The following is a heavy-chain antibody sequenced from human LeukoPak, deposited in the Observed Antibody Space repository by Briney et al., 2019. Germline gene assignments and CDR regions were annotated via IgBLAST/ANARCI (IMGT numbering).Heavy chain of an antibody. CDR1: GFTFSSYA. V-gene: IGHV3-23*01. CDR2: ISGSGGST. D-gene: IGHD2-2*01. CDR3: ARDCEVVPAAMYYYYGMDV. Sequence: PGGSLRLSCAASGFTFSSYAMSWVRQAPGKGLEWVSAISGSGGSTYYADSVKGRFTISRDNSKNTLYLQMNSLRAEDTAVYYCARDCEVVPAAMYYYYGMDVWGQGTTVTVSS. J-gene: IGHJ6*02.